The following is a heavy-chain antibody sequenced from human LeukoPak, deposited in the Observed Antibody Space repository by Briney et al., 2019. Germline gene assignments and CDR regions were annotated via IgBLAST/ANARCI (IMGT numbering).Heavy chain of an antibody. CDR1: GYTFTDYY. CDR3: AREYYDSSAYNQEAIDY. J-gene: IGHJ4*02. V-gene: IGHV1-2*02. D-gene: IGHD3-22*01. CDR2: INPNSGGT. Sequence: ASVKVFCKASGYTFTDYYMHWVRQAPGQGLEWLGWINPNSGGTNCAQKFQGRVTMTRDTSISTAYMELSRLRSDDTAVYYCAREYYDSSAYNQEAIDYWGQGTLVTVSS.